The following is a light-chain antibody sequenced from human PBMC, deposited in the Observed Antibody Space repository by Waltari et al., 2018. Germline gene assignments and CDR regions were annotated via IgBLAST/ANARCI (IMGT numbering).Light chain of an antibody. V-gene: IGKV1-33*01. CDR2: DAS. Sequence: IQMTNSPSSLSAPVGARSTITCQASQDIKKSLNWFHQKAGKAPKVLIFDASNSQTGAPSRFSGSGSGTDFTFIISSLQPEDMGTYYCQQYHSVPLTFGGGTKVEIK. CDR1: QDIKKS. J-gene: IGKJ4*01. CDR3: QQYHSVPLT.